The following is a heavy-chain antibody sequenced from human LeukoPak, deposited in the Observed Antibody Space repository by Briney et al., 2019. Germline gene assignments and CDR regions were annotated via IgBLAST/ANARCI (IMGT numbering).Heavy chain of an antibody. CDR2: IYYSGNT. J-gene: IGHJ5*02. CDR3: ARGSERFDP. D-gene: IGHD2-15*01. CDR1: GGSISSYY. V-gene: IGHV4-59*01. Sequence: SETLSLTCTVSGGSISSYYWSWIRQPPGEGLEWIGYIYYSGNTNYNPSLKSRVTISVDTSKNQFSLKLSSVTAADTAVYYCARGSERFDPWGQGTLVTVSS.